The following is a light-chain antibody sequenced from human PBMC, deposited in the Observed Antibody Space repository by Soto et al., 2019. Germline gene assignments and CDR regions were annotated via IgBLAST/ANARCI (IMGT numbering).Light chain of an antibody. CDR3: QQYGSSPPWT. J-gene: IGKJ1*01. CDR2: GAS. Sequence: IVFTQSSGTLSLSPGERASLSCRAIQSVSSSYLAWYQQKPGQAPRLLIYGASSRATGIPDRFSGSVSGTGFTLTISRLEPEDFAVYYCQQYGSSPPWTFGQGTKVDIK. CDR1: QSVSSSY. V-gene: IGKV3-20*01.